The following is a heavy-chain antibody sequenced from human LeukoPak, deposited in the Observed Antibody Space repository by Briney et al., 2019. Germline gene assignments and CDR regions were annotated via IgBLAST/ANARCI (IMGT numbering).Heavy chain of an antibody. V-gene: IGHV4-59*01. CDR2: IYYSGRT. CDR3: ARSVEGYCSGGSCYSYYYYMDV. D-gene: IGHD2-15*01. J-gene: IGHJ6*03. Sequence: ETLPLTCAVYGGSFSGYYWSWIRQPPGKGLEWIGYIYYSGRTNYNPSLKSRVTISVDTSKNQFSLKLSSVTAADTAVYYCARSVEGYCSGGSCYSYYYYMDVWGKGTTVTVSS. CDR1: GGSFSGYY.